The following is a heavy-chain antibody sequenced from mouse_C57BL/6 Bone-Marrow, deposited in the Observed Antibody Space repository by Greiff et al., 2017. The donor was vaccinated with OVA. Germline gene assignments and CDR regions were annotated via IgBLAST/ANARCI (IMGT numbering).Heavy chain of an antibody. D-gene: IGHD3-2*02. J-gene: IGHJ2*01. V-gene: IGHV1-55*01. CDR2: IYPGSGST. Sequence: VQLQQPGAELVKPGASVKMSCKASGYTFTSYWITWVKQRPGQGLEWIGDIYPGSGSTNYNEKFKSKATLTVDTSSSTAYMQLSSLTSEDSAVYYCARRRGSLDSSNYFDYWGQGTTLTVSP. CDR1: GYTFTSYW. CDR3: ARRRGSLDSSNYFDY.